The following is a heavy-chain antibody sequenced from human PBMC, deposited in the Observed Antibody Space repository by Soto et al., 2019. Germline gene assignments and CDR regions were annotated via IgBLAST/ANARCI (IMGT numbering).Heavy chain of an antibody. V-gene: IGHV4-34*01. Sequence: PSETLSLTCAVYGGSFSGYYWSWIRQPPGKGLEWIGEINHSGSTNYNPSLKSRVTISVDTSKNQFSLKLSSVTAADTAVHYCARGGRDIAAAGTEIMNYYGMDVWGQGTTVTVSS. CDR2: INHSGST. J-gene: IGHJ6*02. D-gene: IGHD6-13*01. CDR3: ARGGRDIAAAGTEIMNYYGMDV. CDR1: GGSFSGYY.